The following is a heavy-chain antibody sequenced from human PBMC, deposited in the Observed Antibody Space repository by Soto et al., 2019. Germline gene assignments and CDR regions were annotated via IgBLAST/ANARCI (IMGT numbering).Heavy chain of an antibody. CDR1: GYTFTSYA. J-gene: IGHJ3*02. CDR3: ARDWASSGWYSWGAFDI. Sequence: QVQLVQSGAEVKKPGASVKVSCKASGYTFTSYAMHWVGQAPGQRLEWMGWINAGNGNTKYSQKFQGRVTITRDTSASTAYMELSSLSSEDTAVYYCARDWASSGWYSWGAFDIWGQGTMVTVSS. V-gene: IGHV1-3*01. CDR2: INAGNGNT. D-gene: IGHD6-19*01.